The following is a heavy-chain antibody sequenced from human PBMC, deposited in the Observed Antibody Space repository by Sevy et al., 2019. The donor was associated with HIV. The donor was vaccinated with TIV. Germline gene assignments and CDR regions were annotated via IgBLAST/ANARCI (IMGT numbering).Heavy chain of an antibody. Sequence: ASVKVSCKSSGYTFTGYHVHWVRQAPGQGLEWMGWINANNGDTNYGQNFEGRVTLTRDTSISAAYMELSSLGSDDTAVYYCARGPHNCDFWTCYPLVYWGQGTLVTVSS. CDR3: ARGPHNCDFWTCYPLVY. CDR1: GYTFTGYH. V-gene: IGHV1-2*02. CDR2: INANNGDT. J-gene: IGHJ4*02. D-gene: IGHD3-3*01.